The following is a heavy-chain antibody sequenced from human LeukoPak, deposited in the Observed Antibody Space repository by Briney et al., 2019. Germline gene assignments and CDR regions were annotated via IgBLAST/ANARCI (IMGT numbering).Heavy chain of an antibody. CDR1: GFTFSSYG. D-gene: IGHD3-10*01. J-gene: IGHJ4*02. CDR3: ARDSSRSPAKYGSGRKDY. CDR2: IWYDGSNK. Sequence: GGSLRLSCAASGFTFSSYGMHWVRQAPGKGLEWVAVIWYDGSNKYYADSVKGRFTISRDNSKNTLYLQMNSLRAEDTAVYYCARDSSRSPAKYGSGRKDYWGQGTLVTVSS. V-gene: IGHV3-33*01.